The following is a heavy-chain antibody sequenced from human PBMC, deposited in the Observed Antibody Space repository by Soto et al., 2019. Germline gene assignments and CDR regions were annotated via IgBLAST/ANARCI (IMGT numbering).Heavy chain of an antibody. J-gene: IGHJ6*02. Sequence: PSETLSLTCTVSGGSISSGGYYWSWIRQHPGKGREWIGYIYYSGSTYYNPSLKSRVTISVDTSKNQFSLKLSSVTAADTAVYYCARVCSSFYYYYYYGMDVWGQGTTVTVSS. D-gene: IGHD6-6*01. CDR1: GGSISSGGYY. CDR3: ARVCSSFYYYYYYGMDV. V-gene: IGHV4-31*03. CDR2: IYYSGST.